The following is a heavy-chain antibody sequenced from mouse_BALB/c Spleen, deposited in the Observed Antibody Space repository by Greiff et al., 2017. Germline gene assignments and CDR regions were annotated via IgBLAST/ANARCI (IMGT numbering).Heavy chain of an antibody. CDR3: ARMMGWYFDV. J-gene: IGHJ1*01. CDR1: GFSLTSYG. D-gene: IGHD2-3*01. CDR2: IWSGGST. V-gene: IGHV2-2*02. Sequence: VQLVESGPGLVQPSQSLSITCTASGFSLTSYGVHWVRQSPGKGLEWLGVIWSGGSTDYNAAFISRLSISKDNSKSQVFFKMNSLQANDTAIYYCARMMGWYFDVWGAGTTVTVSS.